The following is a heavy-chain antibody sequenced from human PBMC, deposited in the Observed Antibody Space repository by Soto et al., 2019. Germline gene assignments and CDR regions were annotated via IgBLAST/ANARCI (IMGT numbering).Heavy chain of an antibody. J-gene: IGHJ6*02. CDR1: VYPVSKCG. CDR2: ISGHSGGT. Sequence: SAEVSSEACVYPVSKCGGNWVRQAPRQWLEWMGCISGHSGGTKYGPKFRDRITMVTDTSSKTAYMELRSLRSDDTAVYYCAKDGGHGARMHLCGMGVWGQGNMVTGSS. D-gene: IGHD1-26*01. CDR3: AKDGGHGARMHLCGMGV. V-gene: IGHV1-18*01.